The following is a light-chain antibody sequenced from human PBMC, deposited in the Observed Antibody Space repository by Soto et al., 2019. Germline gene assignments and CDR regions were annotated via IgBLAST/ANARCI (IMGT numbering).Light chain of an antibody. Sequence: DNTLTQSPSSLSASVGEGINIXWRASQSISSYLNWYQQKPGKAPKLLIYAASSLQSGVPSRFSGSGSGTDFTLTISSLQPEDFATYHCQQLNTLPFTFGQGTRLEIK. CDR2: AAS. CDR1: QSISSY. J-gene: IGKJ5*01. CDR3: QQLNTLPFT. V-gene: IGKV1-39*01.